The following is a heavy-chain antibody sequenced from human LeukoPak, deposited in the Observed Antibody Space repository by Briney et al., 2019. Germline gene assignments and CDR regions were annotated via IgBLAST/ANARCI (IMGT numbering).Heavy chain of an antibody. CDR3: AKDLRDYGDYYFDY. Sequence: PGGSLRLSCAASGFTFSSYGMHWVRQAPGKGLEWVAVISYDGSNKYYADSVKGRFTISRDNSKNTLYLQMNSLRAEDTAVYYCAKDLRDYGDYYFDYWGQGTLVTVSS. CDR1: GFTFSSYG. D-gene: IGHD4-17*01. CDR2: ISYDGSNK. J-gene: IGHJ4*02. V-gene: IGHV3-30*18.